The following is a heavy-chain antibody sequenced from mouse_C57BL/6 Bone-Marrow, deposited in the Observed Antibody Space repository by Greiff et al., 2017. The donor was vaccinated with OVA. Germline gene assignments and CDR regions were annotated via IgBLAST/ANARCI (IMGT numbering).Heavy chain of an antibody. CDR3: ARWGRGYYYFDY. J-gene: IGHJ2*01. Sequence: QVQLQQQSGAELVKPGASVKISCKASGYAFSSYWMNWVKQRPGKGLEWIGQIYPGDGDTNYNGKFKGKATLTADKSSSTAYMQLSSLTSEDSAVYFCARWGRGYYYFDYWGQGTTLTVSS. V-gene: IGHV1-80*01. CDR1: GYAFSSYW. D-gene: IGHD2-3*01. CDR2: IYPGDGDT.